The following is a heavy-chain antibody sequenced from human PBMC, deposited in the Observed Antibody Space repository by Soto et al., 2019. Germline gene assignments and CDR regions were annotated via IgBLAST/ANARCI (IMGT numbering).Heavy chain of an antibody. CDR2: ISYDGSNK. CDR1: GFTFSSYA. V-gene: IGHV3-30-3*01. Sequence: LRLSCAASGFTFSSYAMHWVRQAPGKGLEWVAVISYDGSNKYYADSVKGRFTISRDNSKNTLYLQMNSLRAEDTAVYYCARDSRITMIVVVPPNYWGQGTLVTVSS. J-gene: IGHJ4*02. D-gene: IGHD3-22*01. CDR3: ARDSRITMIVVVPPNY.